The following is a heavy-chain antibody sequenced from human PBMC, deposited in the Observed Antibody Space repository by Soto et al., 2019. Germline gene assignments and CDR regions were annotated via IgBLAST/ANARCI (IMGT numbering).Heavy chain of an antibody. CDR1: GFTFSSYW. CDR3: ARDLSYDFWSGYAYYYGMDV. J-gene: IGHJ6*02. D-gene: IGHD3-3*01. Sequence: GGSLRLSCAASGFTFSSYWMHWVRQAPGKGLVWVSRINSDGSSTSYADSVKGRFTISRDNAKNTLYLQMNSLRAEDTAVYYCARDLSYDFWSGYAYYYGMDVWGQGTTVTVSS. V-gene: IGHV3-74*01. CDR2: INSDGSST.